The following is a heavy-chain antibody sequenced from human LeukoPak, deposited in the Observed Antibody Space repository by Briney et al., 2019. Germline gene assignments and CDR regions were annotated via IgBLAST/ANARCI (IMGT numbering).Heavy chain of an antibody. Sequence: SETLSLTCAVYGGSFSTYSWSWIRQPPGKGLEWIGDINYSGNTNYNPSFKSRVIASIDTSKDQFSLKLNSVTAGDTAVYYCARHVDMTTVNYYYLDVWGKGTTVTVSS. J-gene: IGHJ6*03. CDR3: ARHVDMTTVNYYYLDV. D-gene: IGHD4-11*01. CDR2: INYSGNT. CDR1: GGSFSTYS. V-gene: IGHV4-34*01.